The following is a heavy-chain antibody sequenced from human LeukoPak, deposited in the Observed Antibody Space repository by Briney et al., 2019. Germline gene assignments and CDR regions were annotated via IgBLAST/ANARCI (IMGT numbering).Heavy chain of an antibody. Sequence: GGSLRLSCAASGFTFSSYAMSWVRQAPGKGLEWVSAISGSGGSTYYADSVKGRFTISRDNSKNTLYLQMNSLRAEDTAVYYCAKDRERGYSNGDFDYWGQGTLVTVSS. D-gene: IGHD5-18*01. CDR1: GFTFSSYA. J-gene: IGHJ4*02. CDR3: AKDRERGYSNGDFDY. V-gene: IGHV3-23*01. CDR2: ISGSGGST.